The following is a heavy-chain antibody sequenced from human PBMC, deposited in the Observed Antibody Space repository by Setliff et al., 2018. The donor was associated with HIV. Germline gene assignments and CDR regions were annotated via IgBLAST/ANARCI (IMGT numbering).Heavy chain of an antibody. CDR3: ARRADWFDL. Sequence: ASVKVSCKASGYAFSRFSLTWVRQAPGQGLEWMGWISDYNNNVEYAEKFQGRVTMTKGTSTGIAYLELRSLRPDDTALYFCARRADWFDLWGQGTLVTVS. CDR2: ISDYNNNV. CDR1: GYAFSRFS. V-gene: IGHV1-18*01. J-gene: IGHJ5*02.